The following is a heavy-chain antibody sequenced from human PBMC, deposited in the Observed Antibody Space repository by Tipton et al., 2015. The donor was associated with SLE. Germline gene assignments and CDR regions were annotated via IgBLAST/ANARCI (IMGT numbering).Heavy chain of an antibody. Sequence: GSLRLSCAASGFTFSSYDMTWVRQAPGKGLELVSSISDISGYIYSADSVAGRFTVSRANAKNSLYLQMNSLRAEDTAVYYCARHGGYCSGGTCYQQYFYMDVWGKGTTVTVSS. J-gene: IGHJ6*03. CDR1: GFTFSSYD. V-gene: IGHV3-21*01. D-gene: IGHD2-15*01. CDR3: ARHGGYCSGGTCYQQYFYMDV. CDR2: ISDISGYI.